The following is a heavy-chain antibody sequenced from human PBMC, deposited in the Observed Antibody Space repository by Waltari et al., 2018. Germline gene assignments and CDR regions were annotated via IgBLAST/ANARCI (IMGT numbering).Heavy chain of an antibody. D-gene: IGHD5-18*01. V-gene: IGHV3-74*01. CDR1: GFTFSSFW. J-gene: IGHJ4*02. CDR3: ARASISRDTGNTFDS. Sequence: EVHLVESGGGLVRPGGSLRLSCAASGFTFSSFWMHWVRQAPGKGPQWVARSSGDGAGTHYAYSVRGRFTIARYNANNMVYLQMNSLSDDDTATYFCARASISRDTGNTFDSWGQGNLVTVSS. CDR2: SSGDGAGT.